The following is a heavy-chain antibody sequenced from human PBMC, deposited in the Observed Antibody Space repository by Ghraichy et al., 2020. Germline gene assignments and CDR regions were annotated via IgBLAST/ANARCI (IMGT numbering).Heavy chain of an antibody. CDR1: GGSFSGYY. Sequence: SETLSLTCAVYGGSFSGYYWSWIRQPPGKGLEWIGEINHSGSTNYNPSLKSRVTISVDTSKNQFSLKLSSVTAADTAVYYCARARGYSYGSGYFDYWGQGTLVTVSS. CDR3: ARARGYSYGSGYFDY. D-gene: IGHD5-18*01. J-gene: IGHJ4*02. V-gene: IGHV4-34*01. CDR2: INHSGST.